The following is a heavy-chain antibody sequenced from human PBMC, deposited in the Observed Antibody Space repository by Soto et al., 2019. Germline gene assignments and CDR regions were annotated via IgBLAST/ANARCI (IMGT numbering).Heavy chain of an antibody. Sequence: SVKGSWKASGGTFSSYSISWVRQAPGQGLEWMGRIIPILGIANYAQKFQGRVTITADKSTSTAYMELSSLRSEDTAVYYCASDPKDIVVVPAPGWGQGTLVTVSS. CDR2: IIPILGIA. D-gene: IGHD2-2*01. J-gene: IGHJ4*02. CDR3: ASDPKDIVVVPAPG. V-gene: IGHV1-69*04. CDR1: GGTFSSYS.